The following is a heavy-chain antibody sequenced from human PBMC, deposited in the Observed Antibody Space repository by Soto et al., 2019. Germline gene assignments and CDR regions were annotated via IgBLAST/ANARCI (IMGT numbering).Heavy chain of an antibody. V-gene: IGHV4-31*03. CDR1: GGSISSGGYY. D-gene: IGHD2-2*02. Sequence: SETLSLTCTVSGGSISSGGYYWSWIRQHPGKCLEWIGYIYYSGSTYYNPSLKSRVTISVDTSKNQFSLKLSSVTAADTAVYYCARVSCSSTSCYNMWFDPWGQGTLVTVSS. CDR2: IYYSGST. CDR3: ARVSCSSTSCYNMWFDP. J-gene: IGHJ5*02.